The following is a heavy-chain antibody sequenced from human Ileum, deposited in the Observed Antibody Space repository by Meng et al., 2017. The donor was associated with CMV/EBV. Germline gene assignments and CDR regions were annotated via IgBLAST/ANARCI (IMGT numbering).Heavy chain of an antibody. V-gene: IGHV1-3*01. CDR3: AKGGASPPGNWFDS. D-gene: IGHD2-2*01. J-gene: IGHJ5*01. CDR1: ESTFINHA. Sequence: SESTFINHASHWLRKAPEPRVEWMGWINAYNGKTKYSQKFKDRVTFSSDTSASTGYMESSSLRSEDTAVFYCAKGGASPPGNWFDSWGQGTLVTVSS. CDR2: INAYNGKT.